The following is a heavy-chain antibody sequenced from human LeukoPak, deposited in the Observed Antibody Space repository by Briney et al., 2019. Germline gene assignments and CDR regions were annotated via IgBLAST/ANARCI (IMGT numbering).Heavy chain of an antibody. V-gene: IGHV3-21*06. CDR2: ITSRSKYI. D-gene: IGHD1-14*01. Sequence: GGSLRLSCAASGFTFSNYSINSVRQSPGQGLEWVSSITSRSKYIYYADSVKGRFTISRNNAKNSLFLQMNSLGVEDTAVYYCARGAGRPPTKAGAFDFWGQGTMVTVSS. CDR1: GFTFSNYS. CDR3: ARGAGRPPTKAGAFDF. J-gene: IGHJ3*01.